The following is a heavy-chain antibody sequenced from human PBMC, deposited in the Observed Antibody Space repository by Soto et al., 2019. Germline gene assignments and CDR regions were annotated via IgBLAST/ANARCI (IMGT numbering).Heavy chain of an antibody. CDR1: GYTFTGHY. Sequence: ASVKVSCKASGYTFTGHYMHWVRQAPGQGLEWMGWINPNSGGTNYAQKFQGRVTMTRDTSISTAYMELSRLRSDDTAVYYCARGGWGSSNAYYYYGMDVWGQGTTVTVSS. CDR2: INPNSGGT. V-gene: IGHV1-2*02. J-gene: IGHJ6*02. CDR3: ARGGWGSSNAYYYYGMDV. D-gene: IGHD6-6*01.